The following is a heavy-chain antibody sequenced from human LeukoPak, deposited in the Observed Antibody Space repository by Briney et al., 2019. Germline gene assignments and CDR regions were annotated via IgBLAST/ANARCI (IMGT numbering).Heavy chain of an antibody. CDR2: IYYSGST. Sequence: PSETLPLTCTVSGGSVSSGSYYWSWIRQPPGKGLEWIGYIYYSGSTNYNPSLKSRVTISVDTSKNQFSLKLSSVTAADTAVYYCARAKCGMRAFDIWGQGTMVTVSS. D-gene: IGHD2-15*01. CDR3: ARAKCGMRAFDI. CDR1: GGSVSSGSYY. V-gene: IGHV4-61*01. J-gene: IGHJ3*02.